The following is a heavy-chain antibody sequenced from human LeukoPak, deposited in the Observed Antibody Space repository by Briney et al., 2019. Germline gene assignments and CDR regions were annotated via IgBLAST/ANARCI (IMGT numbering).Heavy chain of an antibody. Sequence: GGSLRLSCAASGFTFSNYATGWVRQAPGKGPEWVSSIRYNIENTHYADAVQGRFTISRDNSKNTLYLQMNSLRAEDTARYYCAKASTRDTGYYFDSWGQGTLVSVSS. CDR2: IRYNIENT. D-gene: IGHD3-9*01. V-gene: IGHV3-23*01. CDR3: AKASTRDTGYYFDS. CDR1: GFTFSNYA. J-gene: IGHJ4*02.